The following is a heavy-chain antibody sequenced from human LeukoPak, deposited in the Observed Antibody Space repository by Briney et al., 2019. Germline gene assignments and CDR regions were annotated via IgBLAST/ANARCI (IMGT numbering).Heavy chain of an antibody. Sequence: GGSRRLSCVASVITFRSSSMHWVRQAPGKGLEWLAFIRFDGSTKYYADSVKGRFTVSRDNSKSTLYLQMNSLRAEDTAVYYCAQRDFCGQGTLVTVSS. CDR1: VITFRSSS. CDR3: AQRDF. J-gene: IGHJ4*02. V-gene: IGHV3-30*02. CDR2: IRFDGSTK.